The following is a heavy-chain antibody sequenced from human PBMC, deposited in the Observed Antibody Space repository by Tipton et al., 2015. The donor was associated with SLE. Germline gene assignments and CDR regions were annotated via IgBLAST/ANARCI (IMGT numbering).Heavy chain of an antibody. CDR2: IKQDGSEK. D-gene: IGHD3-22*01. CDR1: GFTFSTFW. V-gene: IGHV3-7*05. Sequence: GSLRLSCAASGFTFSTFWMNWVRRAPGKGLAWVANIKQDGSEKYYLDSVEGRFTLSRDNSKNSLYLQMNFLRAEDTAVYYCARDSWLGGRGYFDFWGQGTLVTVSS. J-gene: IGHJ4*02. CDR3: ARDSWLGGRGYFDF.